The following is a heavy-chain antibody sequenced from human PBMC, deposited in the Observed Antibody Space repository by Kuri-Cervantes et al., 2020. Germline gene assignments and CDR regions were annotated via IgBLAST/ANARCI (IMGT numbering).Heavy chain of an antibody. CDR3: AREGRPPSSPHAFDI. CDR1: GYTFTSYA. CDR2: ISYDGSNK. J-gene: IGHJ3*02. V-gene: IGHV3-30-3*01. Sequence: SCKASGYTFTSYAMHWVRQAPGKGLEWVAVISYDGSNKYYADFVKGRFTISRDNSKNTLYLQMNSLRAEDTAVYYCAREGRPPSSPHAFDIWGQGTMVTVSS.